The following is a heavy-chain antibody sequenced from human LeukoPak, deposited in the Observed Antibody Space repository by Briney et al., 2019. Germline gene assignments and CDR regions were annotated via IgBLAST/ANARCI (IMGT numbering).Heavy chain of an antibody. CDR3: ARDPQDCGGDCYDNY. D-gene: IGHD2-21*02. CDR2: ITPLFGTA. J-gene: IGHJ4*02. V-gene: IGHV1-69*13. CDR1: GGTFSKYT. Sequence: ASVKVSCKASGGTFSKYTISWVRQRPGQGLEWMGGITPLFGTANYAQKFQGRVTITADESASTAYMELSSLRSEDTAVYYCARDPQDCGGDCYDNYWGQGTLVTVSS.